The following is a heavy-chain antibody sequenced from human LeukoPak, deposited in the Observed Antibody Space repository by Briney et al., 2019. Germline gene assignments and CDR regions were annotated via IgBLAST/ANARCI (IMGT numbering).Heavy chain of an antibody. Sequence: ASVKVSCKASGYIFNFYDINWVRQAAGQGREWMGWMNPNSGNTGYAQKFQGRVTMTRDTSMTTAYMELNSLTSEDTAVYYCAREPMRGRAGDNAFDIWGQGTKVTVSS. CDR3: AREPMRGRAGDNAFDI. CDR1: GYIFNFYD. J-gene: IGHJ3*02. CDR2: MNPNSGNT. D-gene: IGHD7-27*01. V-gene: IGHV1-8*01.